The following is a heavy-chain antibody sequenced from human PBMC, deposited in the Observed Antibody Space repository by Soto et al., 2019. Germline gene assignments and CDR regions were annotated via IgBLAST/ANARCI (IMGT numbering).Heavy chain of an antibody. Sequence: QVQLVQSGAEVKKPGSSVKVSCKASGGTFSSYTISWVRQAPGQGHEWMGRIIPILGIANYAQKFQGRVTITADKSTSTAYMELSSLRSEDTAVYYCARCPSPNYDFWSGYYTNWFDPWGPGTLVTVSS. CDR3: ARCPSPNYDFWSGYYTNWFDP. V-gene: IGHV1-69*02. CDR2: IIPILGIA. CDR1: GGTFSSYT. D-gene: IGHD3-3*01. J-gene: IGHJ5*02.